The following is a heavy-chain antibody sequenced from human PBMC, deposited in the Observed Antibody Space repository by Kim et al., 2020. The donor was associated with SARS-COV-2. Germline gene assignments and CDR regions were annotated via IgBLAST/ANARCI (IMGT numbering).Heavy chain of an antibody. D-gene: IGHD3-10*01. CDR3: ATAVRGLPFDF. CDR2: ET. J-gene: IGHJ4*02. Sequence: ETYYVDSVKGRFTISRDNAKNSLYLRMHSLRGDDTAVYFCATAVRGLPFDFWGQGTLVTVSS. V-gene: IGHV3-7*01.